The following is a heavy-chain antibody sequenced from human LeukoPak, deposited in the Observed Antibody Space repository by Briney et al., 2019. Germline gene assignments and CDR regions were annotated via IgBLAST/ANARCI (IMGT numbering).Heavy chain of an antibody. CDR3: AREVPRPLALFDY. J-gene: IGHJ4*02. Sequence: SETLSLTCAVYGGSFSGYYWSWIRQPPGKGLEWIGEINHSGSTNYNPSLKSQVTISVDTSKNQFSLKLSSVTAADTAVYYCAREVPRPLALFDYWGQGTLVTVSS. V-gene: IGHV4-34*01. CDR1: GGSFSGYY. D-gene: IGHD2-2*01. CDR2: INHSGST.